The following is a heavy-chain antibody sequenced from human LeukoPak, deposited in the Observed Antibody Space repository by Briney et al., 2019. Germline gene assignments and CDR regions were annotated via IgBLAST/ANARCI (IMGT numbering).Heavy chain of an antibody. D-gene: IGHD3-3*01. CDR2: IRYDGSNK. Sequence: GGSLRLSXAASVFTFSSYGMHWVRQAPGKGLEWVAFIRYDGSNKYYAYSVKGRFTISREKSKNTLYLQMNSRRAEDTAVYYCAKGYWSGYSFDNWFDPWGQGTLVTVSS. J-gene: IGHJ5*02. V-gene: IGHV3-30*02. CDR1: VFTFSSYG. CDR3: AKGYWSGYSFDNWFDP.